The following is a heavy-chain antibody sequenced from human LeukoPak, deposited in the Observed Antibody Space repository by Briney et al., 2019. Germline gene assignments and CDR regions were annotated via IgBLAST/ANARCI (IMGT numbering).Heavy chain of an antibody. CDR3: TREAVSFVAVANDGYFDF. Sequence: ASVKVSCKTSGYVFNSFGITWLRQAPGQGLEWMGWVSAYKGYTSHAQKFQDRVIMTTDTSTTTAYMELRNLKSDDTAVYYCTREAVSFVAVANDGYFDFWGQGSLVIVSS. D-gene: IGHD6-19*01. V-gene: IGHV1-18*01. CDR1: GYVFNSFG. J-gene: IGHJ4*02. CDR2: VSAYKGYT.